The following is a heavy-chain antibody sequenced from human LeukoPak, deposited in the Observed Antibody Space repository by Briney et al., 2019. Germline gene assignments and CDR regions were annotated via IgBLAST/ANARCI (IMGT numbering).Heavy chain of an antibody. CDR2: ISAYNGNT. Sequence: GASVKVSCKASGYTFTSYGISWVRQAPGQGLEWMGWISAYNGNTNYAQKLQGRVTMTTDTSTSTAYMELRRLRSDDTAVYYCARTYYYGSGSYYGVDYWGQGTLVTVSS. D-gene: IGHD3-10*01. CDR3: ARTYYYGSGSYYGVDY. V-gene: IGHV1-18*01. CDR1: GYTFTSYG. J-gene: IGHJ4*02.